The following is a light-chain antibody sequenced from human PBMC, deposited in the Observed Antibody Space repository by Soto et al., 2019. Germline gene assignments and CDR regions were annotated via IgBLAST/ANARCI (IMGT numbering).Light chain of an antibody. CDR1: QSISTW. Sequence: DIQMTQSPSTLSASVGDRVTMAFRASQSISTWLAWYQQKPGKAPKLLIYSASDLESGVPSRFSGSGFGTEFTLTITSLQPDDFATYYCQQYNSYSTFGPATFGQGTKVDIK. CDR3: QQYNSYSTFGPAT. J-gene: IGKJ1*01. V-gene: IGKV1-5*03. CDR2: SAS.